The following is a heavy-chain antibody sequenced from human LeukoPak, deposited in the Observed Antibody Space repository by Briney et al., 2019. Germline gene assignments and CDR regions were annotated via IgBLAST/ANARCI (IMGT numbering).Heavy chain of an antibody. CDR3: ATTKRGYSGYEYP. D-gene: IGHD5-12*01. CDR2: IYYSGIT. J-gene: IGHJ5*02. Sequence: SETLSLXCTVSGGSISSSSYYWGWIRQPPGKGLEWIGSIYYSGITYYNPSLKSRVTISVDTSKNQFSLKLSSVTAADTAVYYCATTKRGYSGYEYPWGQGTLVTVSS. CDR1: GGSISSSSYY. V-gene: IGHV4-39*01.